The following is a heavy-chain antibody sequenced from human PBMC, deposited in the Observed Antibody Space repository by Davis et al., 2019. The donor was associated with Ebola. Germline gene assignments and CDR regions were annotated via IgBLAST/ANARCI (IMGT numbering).Heavy chain of an antibody. J-gene: IGHJ3*02. CDR1: GFTFSSYA. CDR3: ARKPFTYDAFDI. Sequence: GESLKISCAASGFTFSSYAMHWVRQAPGKGLAWVAVISYDGSNKYYADSVKGRFTISRDNSKNMLYLQMDSLNTEDTAVYFCARKPFTYDAFDIWGQGTMVTVSS. CDR2: ISYDGSNK. D-gene: IGHD1-14*01. V-gene: IGHV3-30-3*01.